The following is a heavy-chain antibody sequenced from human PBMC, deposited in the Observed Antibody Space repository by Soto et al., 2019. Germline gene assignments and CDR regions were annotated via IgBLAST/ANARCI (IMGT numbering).Heavy chain of an antibody. J-gene: IGHJ6*02. D-gene: IGHD5-18*01. CDR1: GGTFSSYA. CDR2: IIPIFGTA. CDR3: AGGVEAMATYYYYGMDV. V-gene: IGHV1-69*06. Sequence: ASVKVSCKASGGTFSSYAISWVRQAPGQGLEWMGGIIPIFGTANYAQKFQGRVTITADKSTSTAYMELSSLRSEDTAVYYCAGGVEAMATYYYYGMDVWGQGTTVTVSS.